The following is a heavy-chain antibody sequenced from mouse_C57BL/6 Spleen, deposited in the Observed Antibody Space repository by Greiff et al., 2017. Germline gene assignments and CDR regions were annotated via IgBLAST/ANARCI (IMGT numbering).Heavy chain of an antibody. D-gene: IGHD1-1*01. CDR1: GFTFTSYW. CDR2: ISPGSGST. Sequence: QVQLQQSGAELVKPGASVKMSCMASGFTFTSYWMTWVKQRPGQGLEWIGDISPGSGSTNYNEKFKSKATLTVDTSSSTAYMQLSSLTSEDSAGYYCAIITTVVATGDYWGQGTTLTVSS. V-gene: IGHV1-55*01. CDR3: AIITTVVATGDY. J-gene: IGHJ2*01.